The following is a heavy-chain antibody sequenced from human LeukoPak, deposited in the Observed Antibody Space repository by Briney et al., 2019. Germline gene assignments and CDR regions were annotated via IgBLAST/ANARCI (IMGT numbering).Heavy chain of an antibody. V-gene: IGHV3-74*01. CDR2: LNSYGAAA. CDR1: FGNNW. CDR3: ARDVPHNWFDT. Sequence: FGNNWRXWVRQXPXKGRXXLSRLNSYGAAAIYPAPAKGRFTVSSDNAKNTLYLQMNSLRAEDTAVYYCARDVPHNWFDTWGQGTLVTVSS. J-gene: IGHJ5*02.